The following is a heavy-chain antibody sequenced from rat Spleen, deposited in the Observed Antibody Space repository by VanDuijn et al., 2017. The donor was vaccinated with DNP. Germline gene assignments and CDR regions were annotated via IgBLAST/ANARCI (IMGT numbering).Heavy chain of an antibody. J-gene: IGHJ2*01. Sequence: EVQLVESGGGLLQPGRSLKLSCVASGFTFNYYWMTWVRQVPGKGLEWLASITSNGGNTYYLDSVKGRFTISRDNAKDTLYLQMNSLRSEDTATYYCAGQRIFYDYFDYWGQGVMVTVSS. CDR1: GFTFNYYW. CDR2: ITSNGGNT. D-gene: IGHD1-3*01. V-gene: IGHV5-31*01. CDR3: AGQRIFYDYFDY.